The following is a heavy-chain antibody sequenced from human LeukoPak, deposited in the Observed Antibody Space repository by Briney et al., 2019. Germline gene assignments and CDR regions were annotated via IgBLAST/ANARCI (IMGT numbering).Heavy chain of an antibody. J-gene: IGHJ4*02. V-gene: IGHV4-30-4*08. Sequence: SQTLSLTCTVSGGSISSGDYYWSWIRQPPGKGLEWIGYIYYSGSTYYNPSLKSRVTISVDTSKNQFSLKLSSVTAADTAMYYCARARGEYCSSTSCYNYFDYWGQGTLVTVSS. CDR2: IYYSGST. D-gene: IGHD2-2*02. CDR1: GGSISSGDYY. CDR3: ARARGEYCSSTSCYNYFDY.